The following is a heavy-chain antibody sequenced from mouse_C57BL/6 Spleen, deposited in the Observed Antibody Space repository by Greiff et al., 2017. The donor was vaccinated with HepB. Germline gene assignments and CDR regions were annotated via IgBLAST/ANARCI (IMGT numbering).Heavy chain of an antibody. D-gene: IGHD3-2*02. Sequence: EVQVVESGGGLVQPGGSLSLSCAASGFTFTDYYMSWVRQPPGKALEWLGFIRNKANGYTTEYSASVKGRFTISRDNSQSILYLQMNALRAEDSATYYCARYHSSGYVAYGGQGTLVTVSA. V-gene: IGHV7-3*01. J-gene: IGHJ3*01. CDR2: IRNKANGYTT. CDR3: ARYHSSGYVAY. CDR1: GFTFTDYY.